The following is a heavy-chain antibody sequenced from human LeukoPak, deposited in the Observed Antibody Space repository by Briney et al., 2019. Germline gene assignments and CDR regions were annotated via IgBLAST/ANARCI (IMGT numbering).Heavy chain of an antibody. J-gene: IGHJ4*02. V-gene: IGHV1-2*02. CDR3: ARVQPHRIHYDNSDYPTHNDY. CDR2: INPNSGGT. Sequence: ASVKVSCKASGYTFTGYYIHWVRQAPGQGLEWMGWINPNSGGTSYAQKFQGRVTMTRDMSTSTVYMELSSLRSGDTAVYYCARVQPHRIHYDNSDYPTHNDYWGQGTLVTVSS. CDR1: GYTFTGYY. D-gene: IGHD3-22*01.